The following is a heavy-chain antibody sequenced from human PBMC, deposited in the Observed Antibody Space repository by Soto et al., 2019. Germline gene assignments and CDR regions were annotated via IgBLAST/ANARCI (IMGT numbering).Heavy chain of an antibody. J-gene: IGHJ4*02. D-gene: IGHD5-18*01. CDR2: IYYSGST. CDR3: VSSVGLIQLWLYY. Sequence: SETLSHTCTVSGGSISSGGYYWSWIRQHPGKGLEWIGYIYYSGSTYYNPSLKSRVTISVDTSKNQFSLKLSSVTAADTAVYYCVSSVGLIQLWLYYWGQGTLVTVSS. CDR1: GGSISSGGYY. V-gene: IGHV4-31*03.